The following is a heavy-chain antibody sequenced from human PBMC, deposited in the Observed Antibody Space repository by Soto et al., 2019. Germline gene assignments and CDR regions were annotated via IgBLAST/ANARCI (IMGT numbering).Heavy chain of an antibody. J-gene: IGHJ5*02. V-gene: IGHV4-59*01. Sequence: QVQLQESGPGLVKPSETLSLTCTVSGGSISSYYWSWIRQPPGKGLEWIGYIYYIGSTNYNPSLTSRVTISVDTSKNQFSLKLSSVTAADTAVYYCARPHGGSSGWDNWFDPWGQGTLVTVSS. CDR1: GGSISSYY. CDR2: IYYIGST. D-gene: IGHD6-25*01. CDR3: ARPHGGSSGWDNWFDP.